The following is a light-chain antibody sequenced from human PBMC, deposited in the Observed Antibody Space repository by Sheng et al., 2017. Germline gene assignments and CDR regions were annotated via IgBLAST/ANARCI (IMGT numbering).Light chain of an antibody. CDR1: SSDVGGYKY. J-gene: IGLJ3*02. Sequence: QSALTQPASVSGSPGQSITISCTGTSSDVGGYKYVSWYQQHPGKVPKLMIYDVSNRPSGVSNRFSGSKSGNTASLTISGLQAEDEADYYCSSYTSSNSWLFGGGTKLTVL. CDR2: DVS. CDR3: SSYTSSNSWL. V-gene: IGLV2-14*03.